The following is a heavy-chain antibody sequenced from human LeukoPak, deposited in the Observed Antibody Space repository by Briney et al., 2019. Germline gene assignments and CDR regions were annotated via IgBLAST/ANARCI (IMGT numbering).Heavy chain of an antibody. V-gene: IGHV3-23*01. D-gene: IGHD2-8*01. CDR1: GFTFSSYA. J-gene: IGHJ4*02. CDR2: ISGSGGST. CDR3: AKDLEDCTNGVCYTDY. Sequence: GGSLRLSCAASGFTFSSYAMSWVRQAPGKGLEWVSAISGSGGSTYYADSVKGRFTISRDNSKNTLYLQMNSLRAEDTAVYYCAKDLEDCTNGVCYTDYWGQGTLVTASS.